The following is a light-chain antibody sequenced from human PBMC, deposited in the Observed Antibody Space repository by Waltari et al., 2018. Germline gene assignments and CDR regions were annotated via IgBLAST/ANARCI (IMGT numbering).Light chain of an antibody. CDR1: SSNIGSNY. Sequence: QSVLTQPPSASGTPGQRVTISCSGSSSNIGSNYVYWYQQLPGTAPKLLIYRNTQRPSGLPDRFSGSKSVTSASLAISGLRSEDEADYYCAAWDDSLSGWVFGGGTKLTVL. CDR3: AAWDDSLSGWV. J-gene: IGLJ3*02. CDR2: RNT. V-gene: IGLV1-47*01.